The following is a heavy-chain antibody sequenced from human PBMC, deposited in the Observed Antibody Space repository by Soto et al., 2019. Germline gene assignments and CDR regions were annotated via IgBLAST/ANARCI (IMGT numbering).Heavy chain of an antibody. Sequence: ASVMVSCKASGYTFTSYDIYWVRQATGQGLEWMGWMNPNSGNTGYAQKFQGRVTMTRNTSISTAYMELSSLRSEDTAVYYCARARVLRYFDWLLQADDAFDIWGQGTMVTVSS. CDR3: ARARVLRYFDWLLQADDAFDI. D-gene: IGHD3-9*01. CDR1: GYTFTSYD. CDR2: MNPNSGNT. J-gene: IGHJ3*02. V-gene: IGHV1-8*01.